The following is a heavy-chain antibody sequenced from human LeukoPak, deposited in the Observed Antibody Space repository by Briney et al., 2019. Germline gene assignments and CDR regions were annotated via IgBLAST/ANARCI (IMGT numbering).Heavy chain of an antibody. CDR1: GGSISSYY. CDR3: ERGGSESYRNYYYMDV. J-gene: IGHJ6*03. CDR2: IYYSGST. Sequence: SETLSLTCTVSGGSISSYYWIWIRQPPGKGLEWIGYIYYSGSTNYNPPLKSRVTISVDTSKNQFSLNLSSVTTADTAVYYCERGGSESYRNYYYMDVWGKGTTVTVSS. V-gene: IGHV4-59*01. D-gene: IGHD3-10*01.